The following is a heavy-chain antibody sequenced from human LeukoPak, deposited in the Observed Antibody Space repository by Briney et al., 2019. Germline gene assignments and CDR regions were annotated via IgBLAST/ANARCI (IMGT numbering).Heavy chain of an antibody. D-gene: IGHD1-1*01. J-gene: IGHJ6*03. V-gene: IGHV1-18*01. Sequence: GASVKVSCKASGYTFTSYGISWVRQAPGQGLEWMGWISAYNGNTNYAQKLQGRVTMTTDTSTSTAYMELRSLRSDDTAVYYCARDLGNWNDGDYYYYMDVWGKGTTVTVSS. CDR3: ARDLGNWNDGDYYYYMDV. CDR1: GYTFTSYG. CDR2: ISAYNGNT.